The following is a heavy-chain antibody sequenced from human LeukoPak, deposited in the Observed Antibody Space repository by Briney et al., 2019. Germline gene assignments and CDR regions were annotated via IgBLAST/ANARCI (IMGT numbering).Heavy chain of an antibody. CDR3: ARGSGQKRVRGVIITYYYYYMDV. J-gene: IGHJ6*03. CDR2: ISAYNGNT. CDR1: GYTFTSYG. Sequence: GASVKVSCKASGYTFTSYGISWVRQAPGQGLEWMGWISAYNGNTNYAQKLQGRVTMTTDTSTSTAYMELRSLRSDDTAVYYCARGSGQKRVRGVIITYYYYYMDVWGKGTTVTISS. D-gene: IGHD3-10*01. V-gene: IGHV1-18*01.